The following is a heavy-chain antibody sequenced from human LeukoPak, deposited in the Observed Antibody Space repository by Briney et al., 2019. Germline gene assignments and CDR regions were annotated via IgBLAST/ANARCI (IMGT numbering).Heavy chain of an antibody. CDR3: ARSGQGVFDI. CDR2: IYPADSET. J-gene: IGHJ3*02. D-gene: IGHD2-8*01. Sequence: GESLKISCKGSGYGFTTYWIGWVRQMPGKGLEWMGIIYPADSETRLSPSFQGQVTISADKSLSTAYLQWSSLKASDTAIYYCARSGQGVFDIWGPGTMVTVSS. V-gene: IGHV5-51*01. CDR1: GYGFTTYW.